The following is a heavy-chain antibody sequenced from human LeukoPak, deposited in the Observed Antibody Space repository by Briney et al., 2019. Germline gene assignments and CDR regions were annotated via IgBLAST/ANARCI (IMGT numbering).Heavy chain of an antibody. CDR3: AGLIAVAGSVDY. CDR2: IYSGGST. Sequence: GGSLRLSCAASGFTVSSNYMSWVRQAPGKGLEGVSVIYSGGSTYYADSVKGRFTISRDNSKNTLYLQMNSLRAEDTAVYYCAGLIAVAGSVDYWGQGTLVTVSS. J-gene: IGHJ4*02. D-gene: IGHD6-19*01. V-gene: IGHV3-53*01. CDR1: GFTVSSNY.